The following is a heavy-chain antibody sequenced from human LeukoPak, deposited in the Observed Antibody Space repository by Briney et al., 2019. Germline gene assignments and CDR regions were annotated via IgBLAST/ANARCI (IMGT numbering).Heavy chain of an antibody. CDR3: ARGKLGSFDI. D-gene: IGHD3-10*01. J-gene: IGHJ3*02. CDR1: GFAFSNYD. Sequence: GGSLRLSCAASGFAFSNYDMHWVRQAPGKGLEWVALIWYGESNKYYADSVKGRFTISRDNSKNTLYLQMNSLRVEDTAVYYCARGKLGSFDIWGQGTLVTVSS. V-gene: IGHV3-33*01. CDR2: IWYGESNK.